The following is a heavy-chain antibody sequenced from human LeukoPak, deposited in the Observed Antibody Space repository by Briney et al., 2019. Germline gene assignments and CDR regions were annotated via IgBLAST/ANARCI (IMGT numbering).Heavy chain of an antibody. J-gene: IGHJ4*02. D-gene: IGHD3-16*01. CDR2: INWNGGST. CDR1: GFTFDDYG. Sequence: GGSLRLSCAASGFTFDDYGMSWVRQAPGKGLEWVSGINWNGGSTGYADSVKGRFTISRDNAKNSLYLQMNSLRAEDTALYYCARDDDNYVWGSPSYYWGQGTLVTVSS. V-gene: IGHV3-20*04. CDR3: ARDDDNYVWGSPSYY.